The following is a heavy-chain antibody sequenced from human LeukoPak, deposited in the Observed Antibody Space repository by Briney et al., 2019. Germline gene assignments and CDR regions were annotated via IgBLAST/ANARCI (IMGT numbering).Heavy chain of an antibody. CDR3: AGAPGDILTGPIDY. V-gene: IGHV4-34*08. J-gene: IGHJ4*02. CDR2: INHSGST. CDR1: GFTFSSYS. D-gene: IGHD3-9*01. Sequence: GSLRLSCAASGFTFSSYSMNWVRQAPGKGLEWIGEINHSGSTNYNPSLKSRVTISVDTSKNQFPLKLSSVTAADTAVYYCAGAPGDILTGPIDYWGQGTLVTVSS.